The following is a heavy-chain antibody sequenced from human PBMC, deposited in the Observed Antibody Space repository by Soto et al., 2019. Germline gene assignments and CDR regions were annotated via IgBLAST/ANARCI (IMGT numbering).Heavy chain of an antibody. Sequence: PSETLSLTCTVSGGSISTYYWSWIRQPSGKGLEWIAYIYYNGSTNSNPSLKSRVTISLDTSKNQFSLKLTSVTAAETAVYYCTRGHWALDSWAQGTLGNVSS. J-gene: IGHJ5*01. D-gene: IGHD3-16*01. CDR3: TRGHWALDS. CDR2: IYYNGST. CDR1: GGSISTYY. V-gene: IGHV4-59*01.